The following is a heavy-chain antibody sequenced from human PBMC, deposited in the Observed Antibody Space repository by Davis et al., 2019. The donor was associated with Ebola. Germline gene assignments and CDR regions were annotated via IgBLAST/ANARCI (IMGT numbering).Heavy chain of an antibody. V-gene: IGHV3-74*01. CDR3: AKDFDYENAY. Sequence: PGGSLRLSCAASGFTFSSYWMHWVRQAPGKGLVWVSRINSDGGNTGYADPVKGRFTISRDNAKNTLYLQMNGLRAEYTAVYYCAKDFDYENAYWGQGTLVTISS. D-gene: IGHD3-9*01. CDR2: INSDGGNT. J-gene: IGHJ4*02. CDR1: GFTFSSYW.